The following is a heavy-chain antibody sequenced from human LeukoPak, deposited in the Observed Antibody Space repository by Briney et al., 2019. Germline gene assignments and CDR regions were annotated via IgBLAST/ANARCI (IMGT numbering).Heavy chain of an antibody. CDR2: INSDGSWT. J-gene: IGHJ4*02. D-gene: IGHD3-22*01. Sequence: GGSLRLSCAASGNYWMHWVRQVPGKGLVWVSHINSDGSWTSYADSVKGRFTISKDNAKNTVYLQMNSLRAEDTAVYYCVSSYETYWGRGTLVTVSS. V-gene: IGHV3-74*01. CDR1: GNYW. CDR3: VSSYETY.